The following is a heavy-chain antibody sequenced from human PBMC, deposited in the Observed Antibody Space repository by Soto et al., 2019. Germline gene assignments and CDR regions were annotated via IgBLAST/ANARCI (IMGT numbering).Heavy chain of an antibody. D-gene: IGHD3-10*01. CDR3: ARSPVGVGDPFDL. J-gene: IGHJ3*01. CDR1: GFSFSNYY. V-gene: IGHV3-11*01. Sequence: QVHLVDSGGGLVKPGGSLRLSCAASGFSFSNYYFTYIRQAPGKGLVWIAYISSSGTITHYADSVQGRFSISRDNAKYSLSLQLNPLRVEDTAVYYCARSPVGVGDPFDLWGQGTWVLVSS. CDR2: ISSSGTIT.